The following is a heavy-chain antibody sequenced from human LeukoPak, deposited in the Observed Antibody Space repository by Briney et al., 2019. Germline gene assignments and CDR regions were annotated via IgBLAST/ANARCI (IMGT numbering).Heavy chain of an antibody. J-gene: IGHJ3*02. V-gene: IGHV4-34*01. D-gene: IGHD3-9*01. CDR1: VGSFSGYY. CDR3: ARRMENYDILNLDASDI. CDR2: INHSGST. Sequence: SETLSLTCAVYVGSFSGYYWSWIRQPPGKGLEWIGEINHSGSTNQNPSLKSRLTMSVDTSKNQFSLNLNFVTAADTAVYYCARRMENYDILNLDASDIWGQGTMVTVSS.